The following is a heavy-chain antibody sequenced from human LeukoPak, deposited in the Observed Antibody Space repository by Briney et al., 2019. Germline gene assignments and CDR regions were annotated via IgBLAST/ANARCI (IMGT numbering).Heavy chain of an antibody. D-gene: IGHD2-21*02. CDR3: ARSKVTTFLSFTDWFDP. V-gene: IGHV4-34*01. Sequence: SETLSLTCAVYGGSFSGYYWSWIRQPPGKGLEWIGEINHSGSTNYNPSLKSRVTISVDTSKNQFSLKLSSLTAAHTAVYYCARSKVTTFLSFTDWFDPWGQGTLVTVSS. J-gene: IGHJ5*02. CDR1: GGSFSGYY. CDR2: INHSGST.